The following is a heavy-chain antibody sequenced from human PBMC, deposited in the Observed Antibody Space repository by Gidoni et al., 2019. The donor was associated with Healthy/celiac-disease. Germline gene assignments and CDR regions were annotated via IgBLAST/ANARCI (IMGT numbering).Heavy chain of an antibody. D-gene: IGHD1-1*01. CDR3: ARQGTTGTTLWNRWFDP. V-gene: IGHV3-48*02. CDR2: ISSSSSTI. Sequence: EVQLVESGGGLVQPGGSLRLSCAASGFTFSSYSMNWVRQAPGKGLEWVSYISSSSSTIYYADSVKGRFTISRDNAKNSLYLQMNSLRDEDTAVYYCARQGTTGTTLWNRWFDPWGQGTLVTVSS. J-gene: IGHJ5*02. CDR1: GFTFSSYS.